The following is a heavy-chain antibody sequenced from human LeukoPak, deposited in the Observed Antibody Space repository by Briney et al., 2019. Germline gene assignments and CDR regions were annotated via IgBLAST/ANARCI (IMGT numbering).Heavy chain of an antibody. V-gene: IGHV3-30*18. J-gene: IGHJ4*02. Sequence: GGSLRLSCAASGFTFSSYGMHWVRQAPGKGLEWVAVISYDGSNKYYADSVKGRFTISRDNSKNTLYLQMNSLRAEDTAVYYCANLVVVVAATTYDYWGQGTLVTVSS. D-gene: IGHD2-15*01. CDR1: GFTFSSYG. CDR2: ISYDGSNK. CDR3: ANLVVVVAATTYDY.